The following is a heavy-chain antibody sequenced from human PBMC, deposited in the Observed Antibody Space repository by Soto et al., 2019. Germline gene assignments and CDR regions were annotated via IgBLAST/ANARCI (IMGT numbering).Heavy chain of an antibody. V-gene: IGHV1-2*02. Sequence: AASVKVSCKASGYTFTGYYVHWVRQAPGQGLEWMGWINPNSGDTYLAQRFQGRVTMNRDTSIGTAYMELRGLPSDDTAEYSCAKGGAIVVAGNRVCLYNAMDGWGKGTTVTV. CDR3: AKGGAIVVAGNRVCLYNAMDG. CDR2: INPNSGDT. D-gene: IGHD2-15*01. J-gene: IGHJ6*04. CDR1: GYTFTGYY.